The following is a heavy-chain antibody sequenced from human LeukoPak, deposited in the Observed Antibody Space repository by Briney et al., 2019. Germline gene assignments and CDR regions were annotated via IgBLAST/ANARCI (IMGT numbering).Heavy chain of an antibody. CDR1: GGSISSYY. J-gene: IGHJ5*02. D-gene: IGHD5-24*01. Sequence: SETLSLTCTVSGGSISSYYWSWIRQPPGKGLEWIGYIYYSGSTNYNPSLKSRVTISVDTSKDQFSLKLSSVTAADTAVYYCARQDGEFRFDPWGQGTLVTVSS. V-gene: IGHV4-59*08. CDR2: IYYSGST. CDR3: ARQDGEFRFDP.